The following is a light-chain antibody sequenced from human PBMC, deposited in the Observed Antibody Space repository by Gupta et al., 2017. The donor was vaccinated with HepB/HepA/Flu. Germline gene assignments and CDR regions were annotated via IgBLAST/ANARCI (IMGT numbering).Light chain of an antibody. V-gene: IGKV1-39*01. CDR1: QPISNY. CDR2: SAS. J-gene: IGKJ4*01. Sequence: DIQMTQSPSSLSASVGDTVTITCRASQPISNYLNWYQQKPGKAPKFVIYSASSLFSGGPSRFSGSGSGTDFTLTITNLQPEDFATYYCQQSFSTPPLTFGGGTKVEI. CDR3: QQSFSTPPLT.